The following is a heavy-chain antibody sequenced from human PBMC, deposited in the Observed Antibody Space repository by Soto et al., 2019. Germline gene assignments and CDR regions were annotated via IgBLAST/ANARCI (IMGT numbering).Heavy chain of an antibody. CDR1: GFSISDTY. D-gene: IGHD6-13*01. CDR2: VYNSGST. CDR3: ARYRREAVAGYTLDN. J-gene: IGHJ4*02. V-gene: IGHV4-59*01. Sequence: PSDPLSLTCTFSGFSISDTYLTWIRQTQGKGLEWIGYVYNSGSTNYNPSLKSRVTISEDTSKSQFSLKVNSMTAADTAVYYCARYRREAVAGYTLDNWGQGILVTVSS.